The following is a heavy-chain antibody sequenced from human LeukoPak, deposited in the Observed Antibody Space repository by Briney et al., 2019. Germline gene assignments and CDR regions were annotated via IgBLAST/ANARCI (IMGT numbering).Heavy chain of an antibody. Sequence: GGSLRLSCAASGFTFISYAIHWVRQAPGQGLEWMGWINPNSGGTNYAQKFQGRVTMTRDTSISTAYMELSRLRSDDTAVYYCASAAAGGFDPWGQGTLVTVSS. CDR2: INPNSGGT. J-gene: IGHJ5*02. CDR3: ASAAAGGFDP. CDR1: GFTFISYA. D-gene: IGHD6-13*01. V-gene: IGHV1-2*02.